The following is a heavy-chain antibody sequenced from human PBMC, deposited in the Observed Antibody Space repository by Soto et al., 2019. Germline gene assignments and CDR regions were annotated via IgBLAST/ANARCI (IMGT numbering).Heavy chain of an antibody. V-gene: IGHV3-23*01. Sequence: PGGSLRLSCAASGFICSSYDMSWIRQAPGKGLEWVSTILVDGRTFYVDSVKGRFTISRDSSQNTVYLQMNSLTAGDTALYYCAKATATGGGAFDIWGPGTMVNVSS. D-gene: IGHD2-8*02. CDR2: ILVDGRT. CDR3: AKATATGGGAFDI. J-gene: IGHJ3*02. CDR1: GFICSSYD.